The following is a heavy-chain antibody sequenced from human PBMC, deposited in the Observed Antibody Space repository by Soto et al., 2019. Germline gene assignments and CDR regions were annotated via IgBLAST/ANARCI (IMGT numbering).Heavy chain of an antibody. CDR3: ARLGYCSGGSCFYYYYGMDV. V-gene: IGHV5-51*01. J-gene: IGHJ6*02. Sequence: PGESLKISCKGSGYSFTSYWIGWVRQMPGKGLEWMGIIYPGDSDTRYSPSFQGQVTISADKSISTAYLQWSSLKASDTAVYYCARLGYCSGGSCFYYYYGMDVWGQGTTVTSP. D-gene: IGHD2-15*01. CDR1: GYSFTSYW. CDR2: IYPGDSDT.